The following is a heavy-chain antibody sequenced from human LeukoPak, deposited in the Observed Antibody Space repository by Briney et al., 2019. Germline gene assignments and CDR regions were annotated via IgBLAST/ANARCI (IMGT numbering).Heavy chain of an antibody. D-gene: IGHD5-18*01. CDR3: ARVEDTAMANYFDY. CDR1: GGSFSGYY. Sequence: SSETLSLTCAVYGGSFSGYYWSWIRQPPGKGLEWIGYIYHSGSTYYNPSLKSRVTISVDRSKNQFSLKLSSVTAADTAVYYCARVEDTAMANYFDYWGQGTLVTVSS. CDR2: IYHSGST. J-gene: IGHJ4*02. V-gene: IGHV4-34*01.